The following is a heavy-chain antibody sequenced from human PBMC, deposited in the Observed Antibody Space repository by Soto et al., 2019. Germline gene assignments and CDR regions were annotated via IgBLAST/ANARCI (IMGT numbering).Heavy chain of an antibody. CDR3: ASNTRYDPPDY. Sequence: EVQLLESGGGLVQHGGSLRLSCAASGFTFSSYAMSWVRQAPGKGLAWVSGSSVSGGSTYYSDSVKGRFTISRDNSKNTLYLQMNSLRAEDTAVYYCASNTRYDPPDYLGQGTLVTVSS. D-gene: IGHD3-16*01. CDR1: GFTFSSYA. V-gene: IGHV3-23*01. CDR2: SSVSGGST. J-gene: IGHJ4*02.